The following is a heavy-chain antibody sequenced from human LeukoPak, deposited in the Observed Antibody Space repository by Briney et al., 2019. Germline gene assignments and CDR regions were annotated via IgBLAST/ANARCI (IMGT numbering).Heavy chain of an antibody. CDR2: INSDGSTT. CDR1: GFTFSSYW. CDR3: ARTYSWSLSRFDY. V-gene: IGHV3-74*01. D-gene: IGHD3-16*02. J-gene: IGHJ4*02. Sequence: GGSLRLSCAASGFTFSSYWMHWVRQAPGKGLVWVSRINSDGSTTSYADSVKGRFTISRDNAKNTLYLQMNSLRAEDTAVYYCARTYSWSLSRFDYWGQGTLVTVSS.